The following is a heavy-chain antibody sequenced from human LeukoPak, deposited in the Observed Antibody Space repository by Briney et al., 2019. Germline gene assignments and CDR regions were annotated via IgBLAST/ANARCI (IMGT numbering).Heavy chain of an antibody. CDR3: ARYSSSSKSLDC. CDR1: GGSISSYY. Sequence: PSETLSLTCTVSGGSISSYYWSWIRQPAGKGLEWMGRIYTSGSTNYNPSLKSRVSMSVDTSKNQFSLKLSSVTAADTAVYYCARYSSSSKSLDCWGQGTLVTVSS. J-gene: IGHJ4*02. CDR2: IYTSGST. V-gene: IGHV4-4*07. D-gene: IGHD6-6*01.